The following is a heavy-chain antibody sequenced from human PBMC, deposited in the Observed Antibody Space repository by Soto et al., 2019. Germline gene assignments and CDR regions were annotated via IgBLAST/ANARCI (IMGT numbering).Heavy chain of an antibody. D-gene: IGHD2-15*01. CDR3: ARGRYCLAGRCFANWFAS. V-gene: IGHV4-30-4*01. CDR2: IYKSATT. CDR1: GDSISSVDYF. Sequence: PSETLSLTCSVSGDSISSVDYFWAWIRQPPGQALEYIGYIYKSATTYYNPSFESRVAISLDTSKSQFSLNVTSVTAADTAVYFCARGRYCLAGRCFANWFASWGQGTLVTVSS. J-gene: IGHJ5*01.